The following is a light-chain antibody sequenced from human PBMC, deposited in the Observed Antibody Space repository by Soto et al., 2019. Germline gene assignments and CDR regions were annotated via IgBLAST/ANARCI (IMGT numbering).Light chain of an antibody. CDR1: SSDVGSYNL. Sequence: QSALTQPASVSGSPGQSITISCTGTSSDVGSYNLVSWYQQHPGKAPKLMIYEGSKRPSGVSNRFSGSKSGYTASLTISGRQAEDEADYYCCSYAGSGTLVFGGGTKLTVL. CDR2: EGS. J-gene: IGLJ3*02. CDR3: CSYAGSGTLV. V-gene: IGLV2-23*01.